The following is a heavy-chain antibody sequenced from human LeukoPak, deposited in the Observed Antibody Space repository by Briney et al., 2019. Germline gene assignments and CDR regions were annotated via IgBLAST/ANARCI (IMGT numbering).Heavy chain of an antibody. J-gene: IGHJ4*02. V-gene: IGHV3-21*01. D-gene: IGHD3-22*01. CDR2: ISRSSAYI. CDR1: GFTLSSYS. CDR3: AREALDYYDSSGYYPTSSTGKYYFDY. Sequence: GGSLRLSCAASGFTLSSYSMNWVRQAPGKGLEWVSSISRSSAYIYYADSVKGRFTISRDNAKNSLYLQMNSLRAEDTAVYYCAREALDYYDSSGYYPTSSTGKYYFDYWGQGTLVTVSS.